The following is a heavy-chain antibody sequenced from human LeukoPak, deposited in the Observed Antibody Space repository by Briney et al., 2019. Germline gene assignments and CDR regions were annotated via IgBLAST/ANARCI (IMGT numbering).Heavy chain of an antibody. CDR2: INPNSGGT. Sequence: ASVKVSCKASGYAFTGYYIHWVRQAPGQGLEWMEWINPNSGGTKYAQKFQGRVTMTRDTSITTAYMGLSRLRSDDTAVYYCAKGRVVAGSKSLTYHWFDPWGQGTLVTVSS. CDR1: GYAFTGYY. D-gene: IGHD6-19*01. CDR3: AKGRVVAGSKSLTYHWFDP. J-gene: IGHJ5*02. V-gene: IGHV1-2*02.